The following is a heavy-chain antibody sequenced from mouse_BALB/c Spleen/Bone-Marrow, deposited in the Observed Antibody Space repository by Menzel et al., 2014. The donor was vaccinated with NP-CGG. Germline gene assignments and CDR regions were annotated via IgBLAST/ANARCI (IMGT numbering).Heavy chain of an antibody. CDR2: ISSGCSYP. CDR3: ARGDGAYYGNYWFVY. D-gene: IGHD2-10*01. J-gene: IGHJ3*01. V-gene: IGHV5-6*01. CDR1: GFTFSSYG. Sequence: VHGVGSRVDFGHPGGSLILSCAASGFTFSSYGMSWVRQTPDKRLEWVATISSGCSYPYYPDSVKGRFTISSDNAKNTLYLQMSSLKSEDTAMYYCARGDGAYYGNYWFVY.